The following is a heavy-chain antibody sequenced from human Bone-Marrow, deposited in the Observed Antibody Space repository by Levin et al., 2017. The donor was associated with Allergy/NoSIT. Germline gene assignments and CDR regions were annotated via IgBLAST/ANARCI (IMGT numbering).Heavy chain of an antibody. CDR2: IIPIFGTA. V-gene: IGHV1-69*13. CDR3: ARASRKYMVRGVIIANYYYYGMDV. D-gene: IGHD3-10*01. J-gene: IGHJ6*02. CDR1: GGTFSSYA. Sequence: GASVKVSCKASGGTFSSYAISWVRQAPGQGLEWMGGIIPIFGTANYAQKFQGRVTITADESTSTAYMELSSLRSEDTAVYYCARASRKYMVRGVIIANYYYYGMDVWGQGTTVTVSS.